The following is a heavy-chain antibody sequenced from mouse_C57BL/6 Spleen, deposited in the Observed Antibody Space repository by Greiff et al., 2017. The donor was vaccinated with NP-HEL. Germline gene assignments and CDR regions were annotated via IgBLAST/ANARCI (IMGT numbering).Heavy chain of an antibody. D-gene: IGHD1-1*01. CDR2: INPNNGGT. J-gene: IGHJ2*01. V-gene: IGHV1-26*01. CDR3: ARWDYYGSSPYFDY. CDR1: GYTFTDYY. Sequence: EVQLQQSGPELVKPGASVKISCKASGYTFTDYYMNWVKQSHGKSLEWIGDINPNNGGTSYNQKFKGKATLTVDKSSSTAYMELRSLTSEDSAVYYCARWDYYGSSPYFDYWGQGTTLTVSS.